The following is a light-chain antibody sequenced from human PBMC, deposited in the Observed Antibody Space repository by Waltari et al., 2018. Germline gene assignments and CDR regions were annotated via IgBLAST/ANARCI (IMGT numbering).Light chain of an antibody. V-gene: IGLV1-40*01. CDR3: QSYDSSLSGPYV. J-gene: IGLJ1*01. CDR2: GNS. Sequence: QSVLTQPPSVSGAPGQRVTISCTGSRSNRGAGYDVHWYQQLPGTAPKLLIYGNSNRPSGVPDRFSGSKSGTSASLAITGLQAEDEADYYCQSYDSSLSGPYVFGTGTKVTVL. CDR1: RSNRGAGYD.